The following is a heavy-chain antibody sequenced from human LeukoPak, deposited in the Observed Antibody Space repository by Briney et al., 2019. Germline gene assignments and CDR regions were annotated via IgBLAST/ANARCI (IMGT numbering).Heavy chain of an antibody. Sequence: SETLSLTCTVSGYSISSGYYWGWIRQPPGKGLEWIGSIYHSGSTYYNPSLKSRVTISVDTSKNQFSLKLSSVTAADTAVYYCAGAPMKYYFDYWGQGTLVTVSS. J-gene: IGHJ4*02. CDR3: AGAPMKYYFDY. CDR1: GYSISSGYY. V-gene: IGHV4-38-2*02. CDR2: IYHSGST.